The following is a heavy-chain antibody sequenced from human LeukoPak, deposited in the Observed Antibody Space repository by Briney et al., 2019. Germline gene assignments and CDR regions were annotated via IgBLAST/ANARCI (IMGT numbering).Heavy chain of an antibody. J-gene: IGHJ3*02. V-gene: IGHV3-11*06. CDR1: GLIFGDYY. CDR2: ISSGTINHS. Sequence: GGSLRLSCKASGLIFGDYYMNWIRQAPGKGLECLSYISSGTINHSNYADSVKGRFTISRDDARNSLYLQMNSLRGEDTAVYYCARTQLDLDGFDIWGQGTTVTVSS. D-gene: IGHD1-1*01. CDR3: ARTQLDLDGFDI.